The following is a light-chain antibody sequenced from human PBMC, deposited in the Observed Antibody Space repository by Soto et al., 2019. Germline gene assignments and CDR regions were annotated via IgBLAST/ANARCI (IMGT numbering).Light chain of an antibody. CDR1: SSNIGAGYD. V-gene: IGLV1-40*01. Sequence: QSVLTQPPSVSGAPGQRVTISCTGSSSNIGAGYDVHWYQQLPGTAPKLLIYGNSNRPSGVPDRFSGTKSGNPASLAITGPQGEDEADYYCQSYDSSLSGAVFGGGTQLTVL. CDR2: GNS. CDR3: QSYDSSLSGAV. J-gene: IGLJ7*01.